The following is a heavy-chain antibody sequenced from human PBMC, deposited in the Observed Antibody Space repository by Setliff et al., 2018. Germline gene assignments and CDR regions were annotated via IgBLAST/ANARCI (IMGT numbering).Heavy chain of an antibody. CDR2: INHSGGT. CDR3: ARGFLRYDSGTYYTY. J-gene: IGHJ4*02. V-gene: IGHV4-34*01. D-gene: IGHD3-10*01. Sequence: LSLTCAVQGGPFSGYYWSWIRQPPGKGLESIGDINHSGGTNYNPSLKSRVTVSIDTSKNHFSLKLSSVTAADTAVYYCARGFLRYDSGTYYTYWGQGTQVTVSS. CDR1: GGPFSGYY.